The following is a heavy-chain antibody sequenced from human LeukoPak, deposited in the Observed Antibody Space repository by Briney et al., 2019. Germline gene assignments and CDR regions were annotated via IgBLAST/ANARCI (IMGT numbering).Heavy chain of an antibody. CDR1: GYTFTVYY. J-gene: IGHJ5*02. CDR3: ARHYYDRGFDP. Sequence: ASVTVSCTASGYTFTVYYMHWVRQAPGQGLEWMGWINPNSGGTNYAQKFQGRVTMTRDTSISTAYMELSRLRSDDTAVYYCARHYYDRGFDPWGQGTLVTVSS. CDR2: INPNSGGT. D-gene: IGHD3-22*01. V-gene: IGHV1-2*02.